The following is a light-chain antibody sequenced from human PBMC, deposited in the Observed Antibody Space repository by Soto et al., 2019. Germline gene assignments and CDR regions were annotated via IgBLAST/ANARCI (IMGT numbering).Light chain of an antibody. V-gene: IGLV1-40*01. J-gene: IGLJ2*01. Sequence: QSVLTQPPSVFGAAGQRVTISCTGSSSNIGAGYDVHWYQQLPGTAPRLLIFGNSNRPSGVPDRFSGSKSYTAASLAITGLQAGDEADYYCQSYDNSLSHVVFGGGTKLTVL. CDR3: QSYDNSLSHVV. CDR2: GNS. CDR1: SSNIGAGYD.